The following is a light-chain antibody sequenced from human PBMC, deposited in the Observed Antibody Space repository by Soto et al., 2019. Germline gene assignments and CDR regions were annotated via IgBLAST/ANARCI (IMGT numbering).Light chain of an antibody. J-gene: IGKJ2*01. CDR2: DAS. V-gene: IGKV1-33*01. CDR3: QQFDTLPPA. Sequence: DIQMTQSPSSLSASVGDRVTISCQASQDISKYLNWYQQHPGKAPRLLIYDASSLDAGVPSRFSGSGSGTDFTFTIDSLQPEDIATYFCQQFDTLPPAFGKGTKLEIK. CDR1: QDISKY.